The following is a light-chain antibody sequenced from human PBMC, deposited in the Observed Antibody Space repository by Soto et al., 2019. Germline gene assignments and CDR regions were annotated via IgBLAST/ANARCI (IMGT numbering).Light chain of an antibody. J-gene: IGKJ2*01. CDR2: FAS. Sequence: EIVMTQSPGTLSVSPGERATLSCRASQNIINNLAWYQQKPGQAPRLLIFFASTRVTGIPARFSGSGSGTEFTLTINSLQSEDFAVYYCQQYNNWPLYTFGQGTKLEIK. CDR3: QQYNNWPLYT. V-gene: IGKV3-15*01. CDR1: QNIINN.